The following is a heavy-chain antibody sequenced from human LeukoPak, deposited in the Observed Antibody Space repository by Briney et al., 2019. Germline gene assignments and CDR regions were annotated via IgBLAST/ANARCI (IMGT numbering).Heavy chain of an antibody. Sequence: SETLSFTCTVSGGSMSSYSYYCNWIRQPAGKGLEWIGRIYTSGTTNYNPSLKSRVTISVDTSKNQFSLKLSSVTAADTAVYYCARVFDLRGQGTLVTVSS. CDR3: ARVFDL. CDR2: IYTSGTT. CDR1: GGSMSSYSYY. J-gene: IGHJ5*02. V-gene: IGHV4-61*02.